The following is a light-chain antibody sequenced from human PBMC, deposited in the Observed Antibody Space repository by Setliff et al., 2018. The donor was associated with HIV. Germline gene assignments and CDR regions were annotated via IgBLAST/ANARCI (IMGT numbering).Light chain of an antibody. CDR2: WAS. V-gene: IGKV4-1*01. Sequence: DIVMTQSPDSLAVSLGERATLNCKSSQSILYSSNNKNYLAWYQQRPGQSPRLLIYWASTREIGVPDRFSGSGSGTDFTLTISSLQAEDVAVYFCQQYYTTPLTFGQGTKVDIK. CDR3: QQYYTTPLT. J-gene: IGKJ1*01. CDR1: QSILYSSNNKNY.